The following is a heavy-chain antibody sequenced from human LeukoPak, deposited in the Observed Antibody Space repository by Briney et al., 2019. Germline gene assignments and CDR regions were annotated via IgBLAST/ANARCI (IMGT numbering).Heavy chain of an antibody. CDR1: GGSISSSSYY. D-gene: IGHD3-10*01. CDR2: IYTSGST. V-gene: IGHV4-61*02. Sequence: SETLSLTCTVSGGSISSSSYYWGWIRQPAGKGLEWIGRIYTSGSTNYNPSLKSRVTMSVDTSKNQFSLKLSSVTAADTAVYYCASSLLWFGELGSDAFDIWGQGTMVTVSS. CDR3: ASSLLWFGELGSDAFDI. J-gene: IGHJ3*02.